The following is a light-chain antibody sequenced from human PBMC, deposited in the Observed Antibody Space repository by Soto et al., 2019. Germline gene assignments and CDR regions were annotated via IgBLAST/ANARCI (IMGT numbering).Light chain of an antibody. V-gene: IGLV2-8*01. CDR2: EVS. CDR3: SSYAGSPKRV. Sequence: QCVLTQPASASGSPGQSVTISCTGTSSDVGGYNYVSWYQQHPGKAPKLMIYEVSKRPSGVPDRFSGSKSGNTASLTVSGLQAEDEADYYCSSYAGSPKRVFGTGTKVTVL. CDR1: SSDVGGYNY. J-gene: IGLJ1*01.